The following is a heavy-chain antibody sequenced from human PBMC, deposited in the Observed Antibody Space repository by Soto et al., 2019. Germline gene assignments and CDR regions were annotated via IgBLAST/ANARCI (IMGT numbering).Heavy chain of an antibody. D-gene: IGHD3-22*01. CDR1: GYTFTGYA. CDR3: ARTYYYDSSGYYFDY. J-gene: IGHJ4*02. Sequence: ASVKVSCKASGYTFTGYAMHWVRQAPGQRLEWMGWINAGNGNTKYSQKFQGRVTITRDTSASTAYMELSSLRSEDTAVYYCARTYYYDSSGYYFDYWGQGTLVTVSS. CDR2: INAGNGNT. V-gene: IGHV1-3*01.